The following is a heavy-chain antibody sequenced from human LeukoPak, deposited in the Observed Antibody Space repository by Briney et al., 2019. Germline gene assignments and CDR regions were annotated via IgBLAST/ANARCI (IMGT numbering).Heavy chain of an antibody. D-gene: IGHD3-22*01. Sequence: SETLSLTCTVSGGSISSYYWGLIRQPPGKGLEWIGSIFYSGSTYYNPSLKSRVTISVDTSKNQFSLKLSSVTAADTAVYYCARVVTYYDSSGQDYWGQGTLVTVSS. V-gene: IGHV4-39*07. J-gene: IGHJ4*02. CDR3: ARVVTYYDSSGQDY. CDR2: IFYSGST. CDR1: GGSISSYY.